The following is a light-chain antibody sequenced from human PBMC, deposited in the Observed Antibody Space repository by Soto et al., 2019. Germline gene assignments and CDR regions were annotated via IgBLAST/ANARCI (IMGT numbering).Light chain of an antibody. J-gene: IGKJ2*01. CDR1: QRVSSY. Sequence: IQLTQSPSFLSASVGDRVTITCRASQRVSSYLNWYQRKPGKTPKLLISGVSTLESGVSSRFSGSGSTPDFTLTISSLQPEDSATYYCLQIHTFPRTFGQGTKVEIK. V-gene: IGKV1-9*01. CDR2: GVS. CDR3: LQIHTFPRT.